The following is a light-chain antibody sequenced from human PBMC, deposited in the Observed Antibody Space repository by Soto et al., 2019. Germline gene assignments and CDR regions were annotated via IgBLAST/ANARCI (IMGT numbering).Light chain of an antibody. J-gene: IGLJ1*01. Sequence: QSALTQPASVSGSPVQSITISCTGTSSDVGSYNLVSWYQQHPGKAPKLMIYEVSKRPSGVSNRFSGSKSGNTASLTISGLQAEDEADYYCCSYAGSVYVFGTGTKLTVL. CDR3: CSYAGSVYV. CDR1: SSDVGSYNL. CDR2: EVS. V-gene: IGLV2-23*02.